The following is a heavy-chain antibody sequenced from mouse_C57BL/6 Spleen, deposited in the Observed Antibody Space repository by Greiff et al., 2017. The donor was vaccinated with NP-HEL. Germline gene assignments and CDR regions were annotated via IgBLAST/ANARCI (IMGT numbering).Heavy chain of an antibody. CDR2: ISSGGSYT. D-gene: IGHD1-1*01. Sequence: EVQGVESGGDLVKPGGSLKLSCAASGFTFSSYGMSWVRQTPDKRLEWVATISSGGSYTYYPDSVKGRFTISRDNAKNTLYLQLSSLKSEDTAMYYCASRTTVVSWYFDVWGTGTTVTGSS. J-gene: IGHJ1*03. CDR1: GFTFSSYG. V-gene: IGHV5-6*01. CDR3: ASRTTVVSWYFDV.